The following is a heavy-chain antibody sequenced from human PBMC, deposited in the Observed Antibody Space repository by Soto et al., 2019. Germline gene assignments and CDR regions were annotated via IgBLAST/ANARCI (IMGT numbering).Heavy chain of an antibody. Sequence: PSETLSLTCTVSGCSISSSSYYWGWIRQPPGKGLEWIGSIYYSGSTYYNPSLKSRVTISVDTSKNQFSLKLSSVTAADTAVYYCARDVMFMVASDFDYWGQGTLVTVSS. D-gene: IGHD5-12*01. CDR3: ARDVMFMVASDFDY. CDR2: IYYSGST. V-gene: IGHV4-39*02. J-gene: IGHJ4*02. CDR1: GCSISSSSYY.